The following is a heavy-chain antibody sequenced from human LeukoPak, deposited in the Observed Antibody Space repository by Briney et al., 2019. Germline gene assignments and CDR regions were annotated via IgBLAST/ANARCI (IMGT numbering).Heavy chain of an antibody. D-gene: IGHD2-2*01. CDR1: GFTFSSYS. Sequence: GGSLRLSCAASGFTFSSYSMNWVRQAPGEGLEWVSSISSSGSFIYYADSGKGRFTISRDNARNSLFLQMNSLRAEDTAVYYCARDLRYCSSASCSENGAFDIWGQGAMVTVSS. CDR3: ARDLRYCSSASCSENGAFDI. J-gene: IGHJ3*02. V-gene: IGHV3-21*01. CDR2: ISSSGSFI.